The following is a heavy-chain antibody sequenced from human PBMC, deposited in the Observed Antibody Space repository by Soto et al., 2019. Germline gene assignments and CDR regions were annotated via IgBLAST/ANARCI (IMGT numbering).Heavy chain of an antibody. CDR2: IIPIFGTA. J-gene: IGHJ6*02. CDR3: ARFDRPAAEYYYYGMDV. CDR1: GGTFSSYA. Sequence: SVKVSCKASGGTFSSYAISWVRQAPGQGLEWMGGIIPIFGTANYAQKFQGRVTITADKSTSTAYMELSSLRSEDTAVYYCARFDRPAAEYYYYGMDVWGQGTTVTVSS. V-gene: IGHV1-69*06. D-gene: IGHD2-2*01.